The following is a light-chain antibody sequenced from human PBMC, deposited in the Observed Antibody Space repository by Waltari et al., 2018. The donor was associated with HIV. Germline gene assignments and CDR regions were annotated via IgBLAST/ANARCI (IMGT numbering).Light chain of an antibody. J-gene: IGLJ2*01. V-gene: IGLV2-11*01. Sequence: QSALTQPRSVSGSPGQSVTISCTGTSSDVGTYNYVSWYQQHPGKAPKLMIYDVNKRPSGVPDRFSGSKSGNTASLTISGLQAEDEADYYCCSYAGTYTVIFGGRTKLTVL. CDR2: DVN. CDR1: SSDVGTYNY. CDR3: CSYAGTYTVI.